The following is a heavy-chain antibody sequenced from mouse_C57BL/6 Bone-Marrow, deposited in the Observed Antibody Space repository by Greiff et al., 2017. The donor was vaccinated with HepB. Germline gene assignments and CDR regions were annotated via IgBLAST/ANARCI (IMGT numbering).Heavy chain of an antibody. V-gene: IGHV1-69*01. J-gene: IGHJ1*03. CDR2: IDPSDSYT. Sequence: VQLQQPGAELVMPGASVKLSCKASGYTFTSYWMHWVKQRPGQGLEWIGEIDPSDSYTNYNQKFKGKSTLTVDKSSSTAYMQLSSRTSEDSAVYYCANLYYYGSSYKWYFDVWGTGTTVTVSS. D-gene: IGHD1-1*01. CDR3: ANLYYYGSSYKWYFDV. CDR1: GYTFTSYW.